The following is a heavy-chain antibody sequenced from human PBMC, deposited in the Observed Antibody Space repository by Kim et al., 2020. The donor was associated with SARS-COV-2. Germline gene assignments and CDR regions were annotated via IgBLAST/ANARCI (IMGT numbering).Heavy chain of an antibody. CDR3: VREPAN. CDR2: GSTM. V-gene: IGHV3-11*01. Sequence: GSTMRYADYVNGRFSISRDNATKSMYLQMNSLTPEDTAVYYCVREPANWGQGTLVTVSS. J-gene: IGHJ4*02.